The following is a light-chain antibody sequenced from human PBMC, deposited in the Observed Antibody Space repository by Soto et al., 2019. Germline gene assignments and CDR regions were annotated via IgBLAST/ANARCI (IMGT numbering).Light chain of an antibody. CDR2: EVT. CDR1: SSDVGDYNY. J-gene: IGLJ3*02. CDR3: ILKRSSFGWV. Sequence: QSALTQPASVSGAPGQSIAISCTGTSSDVGDYNYVSWYQQHPSEAHKLIIYEVTNRPSGVSDRFSGSNSGNTASLTISGLQTEDEADYYCILKRSSFGWVFGAGTKLTVL. V-gene: IGLV2-14*01.